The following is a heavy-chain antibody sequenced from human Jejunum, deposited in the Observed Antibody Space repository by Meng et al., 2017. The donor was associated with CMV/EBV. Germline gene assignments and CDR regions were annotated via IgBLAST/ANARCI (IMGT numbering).Heavy chain of an antibody. CDR1: GVPLSISY. Sequence: QWELQESGPGLVMTSETLSLPCNVSGVPLSISYWNWSRQSAVKGLEWIGCVYGSGSTNYNPSLQSRITLSLDTSNNQVSLKLTSVTAADTAVYYCAKEKDCHGGSCLEFDVWGKGTLVTVSS. V-gene: IGHV4-4*07. D-gene: IGHD2-15*01. CDR2: VYGSGST. CDR3: AKEKDCHGGSCLEFDV. J-gene: IGHJ4*02.